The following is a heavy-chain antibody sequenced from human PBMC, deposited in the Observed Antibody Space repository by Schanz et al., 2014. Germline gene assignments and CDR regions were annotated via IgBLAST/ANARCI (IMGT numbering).Heavy chain of an antibody. J-gene: IGHJ4*02. CDR1: GFTFTDHA. V-gene: IGHV3-23*01. CDR3: AKDMGRGGYNWVFDS. CDR2: VYMSAAST. D-gene: IGHD5-12*01. Sequence: EVQLLASGGGLVQPGGSLRLTCLTSGFTFTDHAMSWVRQAPGKGLEWVSTVYMSAASTRYADSVKGRFIISRDSSKNTLFLQMNSLRPEDTAVYYCAKDMGRGGYNWVFDSWGQGTLVTVSS.